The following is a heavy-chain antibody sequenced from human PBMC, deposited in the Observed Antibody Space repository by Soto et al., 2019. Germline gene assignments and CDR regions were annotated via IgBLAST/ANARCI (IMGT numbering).Heavy chain of an antibody. CDR2: IDPSDSYT. CDR1: GYTFTDYW. J-gene: IGHJ4*02. D-gene: IGHD1-26*01. V-gene: IGHV5-10-1*01. CDR3: VRHRVASYYYFEY. Sequence: VESLKISCKGSGYTFTDYWISWVRQMPWKGLEWMGRIDPSDSYTSNSPSFQGHVTISADKSINTAYMQWSSLKASDTAMYYCVRHRVASYYYFEYLGKGTMVTVSA.